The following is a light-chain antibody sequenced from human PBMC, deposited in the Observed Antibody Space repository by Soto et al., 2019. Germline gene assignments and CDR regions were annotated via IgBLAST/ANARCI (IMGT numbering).Light chain of an antibody. CDR1: RSNIGAGFD. V-gene: IGLV1-40*01. J-gene: IGLJ1*01. Sequence: QSVLTQPPSVSGAPGQRVTISCTGSRSNIGAGFDVHWYQQLPGTSPKLLIYGNTHRPSGVPDRFSGSKSGTSASLAITGLQAEYEADYYCQSYDSSLTNDVFGTGTKLTVL. CDR2: GNT. CDR3: QSYDSSLTNDV.